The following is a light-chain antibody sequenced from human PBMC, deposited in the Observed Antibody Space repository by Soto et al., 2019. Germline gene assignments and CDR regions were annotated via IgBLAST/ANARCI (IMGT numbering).Light chain of an antibody. CDR3: SSYTSSSTLV. Sequence: QSALTQPASVSGSPGQSITFSCTGTSSDVGSYNYVSWYQQHPGKAPKLMIYDVSNRPSGVSNRFSGYKSGNTASLTISGLQAEDEADYYCSSYTSSSTLVFGGGTKLTVL. CDR2: DVS. J-gene: IGLJ2*01. CDR1: SSDVGSYNY. V-gene: IGLV2-14*03.